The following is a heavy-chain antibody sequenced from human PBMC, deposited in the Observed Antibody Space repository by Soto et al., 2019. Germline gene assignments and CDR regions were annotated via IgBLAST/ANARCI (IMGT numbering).Heavy chain of an antibody. Sequence: PGGSLRLSCAASGFTFSLYPMSWVRQAPGKGLEWVSLISATGGGTYYADSVKGRFTISRDNSHNTLYLQVHSLTAEDTAVYYCAKDRRAGGNSAFYFDFWGQGAQVTSPQ. V-gene: IGHV3-23*01. CDR3: AKDRRAGGNSAFYFDF. J-gene: IGHJ4*02. CDR2: ISATGGGT. D-gene: IGHD3-16*01. CDR1: GFTFSLYP.